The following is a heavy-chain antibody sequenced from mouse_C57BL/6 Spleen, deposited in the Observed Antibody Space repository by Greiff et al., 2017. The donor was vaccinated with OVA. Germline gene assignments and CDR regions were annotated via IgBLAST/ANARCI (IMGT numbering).Heavy chain of an antibody. D-gene: IGHD2-1*01. CDR3: ARLLGEAY. Sequence: QVQLQQPGAELVKPGASVKLSCKASGYTFTSYWMQWVKQRPGQGLEWIGEIDPSDSYTNYNQKFKGKATLTVDTSSSTAYMQLSSLTSEDSAVYYCARLLGEAYWGQGTLVTVSA. CDR2: IDPSDSYT. J-gene: IGHJ3*01. CDR1: GYTFTSYW. V-gene: IGHV1-50*01.